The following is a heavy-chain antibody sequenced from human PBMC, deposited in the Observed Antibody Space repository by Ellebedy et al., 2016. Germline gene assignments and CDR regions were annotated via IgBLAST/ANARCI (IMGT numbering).Heavy chain of an antibody. D-gene: IGHD3-10*01. V-gene: IGHV5-51*01. CDR2: IYPGDSDT. J-gene: IGHJ4*02. CDR1: GYSFTDYL. Sequence: GESLKISXKGSGYSFTDYLIGWVRQMPGKGLEWMGIIYPGDSDTRYSPSFQGQVTISADKSIRIAYLQWSSLMASDTAMYYCARHGYYGSGSFSSRAYDSWGQGTLVTVSS. CDR3: ARHGYYGSGSFSSRAYDS.